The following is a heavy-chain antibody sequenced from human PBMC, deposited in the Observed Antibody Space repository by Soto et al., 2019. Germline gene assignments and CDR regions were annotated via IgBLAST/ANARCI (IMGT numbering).Heavy chain of an antibody. D-gene: IGHD2-2*01. V-gene: IGHV3-7*01. CDR1: GFTFSSYW. CDR3: ARESRVVPDAIGCADY. CDR2: IKKDGSEK. J-gene: IGHJ4*02. Sequence: GGSLRLSCAASGFTFSSYWMSWVRQAPGKGLEWVANIKKDGSEKYYVDSVKGRFTISRDNAKNSLYLQMNSLRAEDTAVYYCARESRVVPDAIGCADYWGQGTLVTVSS.